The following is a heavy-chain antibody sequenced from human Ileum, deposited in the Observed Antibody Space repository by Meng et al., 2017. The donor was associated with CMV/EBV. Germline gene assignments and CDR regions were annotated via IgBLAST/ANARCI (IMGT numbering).Heavy chain of an antibody. J-gene: IGHJ5*02. Sequence: SGDGVTTHALDGVGQAPGQSLEWMGSINVANGDTKYAQRFHDRLAITIDTSASTAYMELTSLRSEDTTVYYCTGANSNYAITSTPFDPWGQGTLVTVSS. CDR1: GDGVTTHA. V-gene: IGHV1-3*01. CDR3: TGANSNYAITSTPFDP. CDR2: INVANGDT. D-gene: IGHD2-15*01.